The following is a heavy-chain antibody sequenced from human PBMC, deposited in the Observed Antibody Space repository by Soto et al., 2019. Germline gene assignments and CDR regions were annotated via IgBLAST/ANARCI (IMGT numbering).Heavy chain of an antibody. V-gene: IGHV4-30-2*01. CDR3: ASRPSGSGFDP. D-gene: IGHD1-26*01. CDR1: GGSISSGGYS. J-gene: IGHJ5*02. Sequence: QLQLQESGSGLVKPSQTLSLTCAVSGGSISSGGYSWIWIRQPPGKGLEWIGYSYHSGSTYYSPSLHSRVTISVDRTKNQFSLKLSSVTAADTAVYYCASRPSGSGFDPWGQGTLVTVSS. CDR2: SYHSGST.